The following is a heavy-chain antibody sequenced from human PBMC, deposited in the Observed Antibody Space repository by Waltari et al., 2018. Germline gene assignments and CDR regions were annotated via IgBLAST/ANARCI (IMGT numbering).Heavy chain of an antibody. CDR2: ISWNSGRI. V-gene: IGHV3-9*01. J-gene: IGHJ1*01. D-gene: IGHD1-26*01. CDR3: AKGKWDRMVGYFQH. Sequence: EVQLVESGGGLVQPGRSLRLSCAASGIPFDDYAMHWVRQAPGKGLEWVSGISWNSGRIGYADSVKGRFTISRDNAKNSLYLQMSSLRAEDTALYYCAKGKWDRMVGYFQHWGQGTLVTVSS. CDR1: GIPFDDYA.